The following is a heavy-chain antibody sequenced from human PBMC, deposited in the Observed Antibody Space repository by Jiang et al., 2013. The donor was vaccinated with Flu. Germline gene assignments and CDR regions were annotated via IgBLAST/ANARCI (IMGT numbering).Heavy chain of an antibody. CDR2: INAGNGNT. Sequence: EWMGWINAGNGNTKYSXKFQGRVTITRDTSASTAYMELSSLRSEDTAVYYCASGEITIFGVVIERFDYWGQGTLVTVSS. CDR3: ASGEITIFGVVIERFDY. D-gene: IGHD3-3*01. J-gene: IGHJ4*02. V-gene: IGHV1-3*01.